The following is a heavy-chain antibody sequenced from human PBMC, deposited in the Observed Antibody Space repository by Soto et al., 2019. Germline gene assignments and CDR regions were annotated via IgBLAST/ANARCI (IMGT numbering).Heavy chain of an antibody. V-gene: IGHV3-23*01. Sequence: EVQLLESGGGLVQPGGSLRLSCAASGFTFSSYAMSWVRQAPGKGLEWVSAISGSGGSTYYADSVKGRFTISKDNSKNTLYLEMNSLRAEDTAVYYCAKDRCGGDCYRFDLWGRGTLVTVSS. CDR2: ISGSGGST. D-gene: IGHD2-21*02. CDR1: GFTFSSYA. J-gene: IGHJ2*01. CDR3: AKDRCGGDCYRFDL.